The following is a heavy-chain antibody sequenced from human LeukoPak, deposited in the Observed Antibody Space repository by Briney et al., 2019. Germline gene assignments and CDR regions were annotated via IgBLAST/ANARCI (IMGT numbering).Heavy chain of an antibody. D-gene: IGHD2-2*02. J-gene: IGHJ3*02. CDR2: INHSGST. CDR3: ARESYTQSDAFDI. V-gene: IGHV4-34*01. Sequence: PSETLSLTCAVYGGSFSGYYWSWIRQPPGKGLEWIGEINHSGSTYYNPSLKSRVTISVDTSKNQFSLKLSSVTAADTAVYYCARESYTQSDAFDIWGQGTMVTVSS. CDR1: GGSFSGYY.